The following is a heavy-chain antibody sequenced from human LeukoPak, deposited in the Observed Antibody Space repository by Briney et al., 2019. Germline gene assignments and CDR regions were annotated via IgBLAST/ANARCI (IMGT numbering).Heavy chain of an antibody. Sequence: GRSLRLSCAASGFTFSSYGMHWVRQAPGKGLEWVAVISYDGSNKYYADSVKGRFTISRDNSKNTLYLQMNSLRAEDTAVYYCAKDSSGWTTLGHFDYWGQGTLVTVSS. CDR3: AKDSSGWTTLGHFDY. CDR2: ISYDGSNK. V-gene: IGHV3-30*18. D-gene: IGHD6-19*01. CDR1: GFTFSSYG. J-gene: IGHJ4*02.